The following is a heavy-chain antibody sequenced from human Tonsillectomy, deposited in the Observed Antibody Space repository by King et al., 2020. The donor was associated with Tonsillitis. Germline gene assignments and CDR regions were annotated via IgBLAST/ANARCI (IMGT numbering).Heavy chain of an antibody. J-gene: IGHJ5*02. CDR1: GGSFNNYA. CDR3: AREFQLLFGFDP. V-gene: IGHV1-69*01. CDR2: IIPVFGPP. D-gene: IGHD2-21*01. Sequence: QTQLVQSGAEVKKPGSSVKISCKASGGSFNNYAINWVRQAPGKGLEWMGRIIPVFGPPNYAQKFRGRVTITADESTSTFNMEVSSLRFEDTAVYYCAREFQLLFGFDPWGQGTLVTVS.